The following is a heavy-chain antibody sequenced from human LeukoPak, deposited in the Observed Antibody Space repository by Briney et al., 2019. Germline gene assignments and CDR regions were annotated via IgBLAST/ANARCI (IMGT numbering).Heavy chain of an antibody. CDR1: GFTFSSYS. CDR2: ISGSGGST. CDR3: GKARGVVLTASDY. J-gene: IGHJ4*02. V-gene: IGHV3-23*01. D-gene: IGHD2-21*02. Sequence: GGSLRLSCGASGFTFSSYSMSWIRQAPGKGLEWVSAISGSGGSTYYADSVKGRFTISRDNTKNTLFRQMNSLRAEDTAVYYCGKARGVVLTASDYWGQGTLVTVSS.